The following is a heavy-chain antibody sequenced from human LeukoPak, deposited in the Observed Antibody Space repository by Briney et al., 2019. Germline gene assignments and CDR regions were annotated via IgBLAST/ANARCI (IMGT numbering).Heavy chain of an antibody. Sequence: ASVKVSCKASGYTFTGFYMHWVRQAPGQGLEWMGWINPNSGGTNYAQKFQGRVTMTRDTSISTAYMELSRLRSDDTAVYYCARLYYDFWSGYLSEDYYYMDVWGKGTTVTVSS. D-gene: IGHD3-3*01. CDR1: GYTFTGFY. J-gene: IGHJ6*03. CDR3: ARLYYDFWSGYLSEDYYYMDV. V-gene: IGHV1-2*02. CDR2: INPNSGGT.